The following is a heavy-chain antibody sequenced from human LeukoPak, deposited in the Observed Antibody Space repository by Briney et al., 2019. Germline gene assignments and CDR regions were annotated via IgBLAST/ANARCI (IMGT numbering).Heavy chain of an antibody. J-gene: IGHJ4*02. D-gene: IGHD7-27*01. V-gene: IGHV4-59*01. CDR1: GGSISSYY. CDR2: VYYSGST. Sequence: SETLSLTCTVSGGSISSYYWSWIRQPPGKGLEWIGYVYYSGSTNYNPSLKSRVTISVDTSKNQFSLKLSSVTAADTAVYYCARVTGDYFDYWGQGTLVTVSS. CDR3: ARVTGDYFDY.